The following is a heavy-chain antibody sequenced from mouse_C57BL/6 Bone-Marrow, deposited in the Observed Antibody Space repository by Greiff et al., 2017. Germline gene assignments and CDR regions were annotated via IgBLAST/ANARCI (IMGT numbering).Heavy chain of an antibody. CDR3: ARGRLRRFDY. CDR2: IDPNSGGT. Sequence: QVQLKQPGAELVKPGASVKLSCKASGYPFPSSWMPWVKQRPGRGLGWIGRIDPNSGGTKYHEKFKSKATLTVDKPSSTAYMQLSSLTSDDSAVYYCARGRLRRFDYWGQGTTLTVAS. CDR1: GYPFPSSW. D-gene: IGHD2-4*01. V-gene: IGHV1-62-3*01. J-gene: IGHJ2*01.